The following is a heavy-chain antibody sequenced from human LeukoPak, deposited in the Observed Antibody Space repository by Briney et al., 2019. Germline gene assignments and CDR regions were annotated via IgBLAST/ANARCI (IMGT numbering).Heavy chain of an antibody. CDR1: GFTFSSYE. CDR3: AREEYGDYFDY. CDR2: ISSSGSVI. V-gene: IGHV3-48*03. J-gene: IGHJ4*02. D-gene: IGHD4-17*01. Sequence: GGSLRLSCAASGFTFSSYEMNCVRQAPGKGLEWVSYISSSGSVISYAGSVKGRFTISRDNAKNSLYLQMNSLRAEDTAVYYCAREEYGDYFDYWGQGTLVTVSS.